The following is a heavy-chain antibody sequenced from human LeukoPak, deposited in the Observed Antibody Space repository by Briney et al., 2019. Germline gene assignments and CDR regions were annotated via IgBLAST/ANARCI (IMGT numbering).Heavy chain of an antibody. D-gene: IGHD2-15*01. CDR2: IRYDGGNK. J-gene: IGHJ4*02. CDR1: GFTFSSYG. Sequence: PGGSLRLSCAASGFTFSSYGMHWVRQAPGKGLEWVAFIRYDGGNKYYADSVKGRFTISRDNSKNTLYLQMNSLRAEDTAVYYCAKDRRYCSGGSCDLFDYWGQGTLVTVSS. CDR3: AKDRRYCSGGSCDLFDY. V-gene: IGHV3-30*02.